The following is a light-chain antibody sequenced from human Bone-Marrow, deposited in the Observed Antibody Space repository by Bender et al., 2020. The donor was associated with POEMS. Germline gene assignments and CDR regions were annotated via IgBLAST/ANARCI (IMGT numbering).Light chain of an antibody. CDR1: SNDIGNFDY. CDR2: EVS. Sequence: QSALTQPPSASGSPGESVTISCSGTSNDIGNFDYVSWYQQHPGKAPKLMIYEVSKRPSGVPDRFSGSKSGNTASLTVSGLQAEDEADYYCSSYAGSNNVFGTGTKVTVL. V-gene: IGLV2-8*01. J-gene: IGLJ1*01. CDR3: SSYAGSNNV.